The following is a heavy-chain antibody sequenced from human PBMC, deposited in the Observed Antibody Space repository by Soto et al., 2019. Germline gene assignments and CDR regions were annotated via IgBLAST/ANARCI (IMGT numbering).Heavy chain of an antibody. CDR1: VFTFSSYA. D-gene: IGHD4-17*01. CDR3: ARGSAYSDYDLEY. Sequence: GGYLRLSCAASVFTFSSYAMTWGRQSPGKGLEWVSGVSGTGGSAYYADSVKGRFTISRDKSTNTLYLHMNSLRAEDTAVYYCARGSAYSDYDLEYWGQGTLVTVSS. CDR2: VSGTGGSA. V-gene: IGHV3-23*01. J-gene: IGHJ4*02.